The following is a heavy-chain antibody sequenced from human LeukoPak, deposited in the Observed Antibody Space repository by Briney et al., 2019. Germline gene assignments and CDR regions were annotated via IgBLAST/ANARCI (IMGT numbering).Heavy chain of an antibody. Sequence: GGSLRLSCAASGFTFSSYGMSWVRQAPGKGLEWVSTISGTGANTYYADSVKGRFTISRDNSKSTLYLQMNSLRVEDAAVYYCAKRRYDTSSLDWFDPWGQGTLVTVSS. D-gene: IGHD6-13*01. CDR2: ISGTGANT. CDR1: GFTFSSYG. J-gene: IGHJ5*02. V-gene: IGHV3-23*01. CDR3: AKRRYDTSSLDWFDP.